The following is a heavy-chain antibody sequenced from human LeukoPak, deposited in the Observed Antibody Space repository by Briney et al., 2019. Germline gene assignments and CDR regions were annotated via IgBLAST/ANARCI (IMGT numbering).Heavy chain of an antibody. Sequence: GTSVLGSCTPCGYTVTSYDSNWVRQVTGQGLEWMGWMNPNSGNTGYAQKFQGRVTMTRNTSISTAYMELSSLRSEDTAVYYCARSYTVTTSDWYFDLWGRGTLVTVSS. CDR3: ARSYTVTTSDWYFDL. D-gene: IGHD4-17*01. V-gene: IGHV1-8*01. CDR2: MNPNSGNT. J-gene: IGHJ2*01. CDR1: GYTVTSYD.